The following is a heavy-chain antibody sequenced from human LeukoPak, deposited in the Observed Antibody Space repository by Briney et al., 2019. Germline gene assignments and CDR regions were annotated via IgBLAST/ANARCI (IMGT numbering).Heavy chain of an antibody. V-gene: IGHV3-11*01. Sequence: PGGSLRLSCAASGFTFSDSYMSWIRQAPGKGLEWVSYISSGGSSIYYADSVKGRFTISRDNAKNSLYLQMNSLRAEDTAFYYCAKDGRPDTYGIFDLWGHGTLVTVSS. J-gene: IGHJ4*01. CDR2: ISSGGSSI. D-gene: IGHD1-1*01. CDR1: GFTFSDSY. CDR3: AKDGRPDTYGIFDL.